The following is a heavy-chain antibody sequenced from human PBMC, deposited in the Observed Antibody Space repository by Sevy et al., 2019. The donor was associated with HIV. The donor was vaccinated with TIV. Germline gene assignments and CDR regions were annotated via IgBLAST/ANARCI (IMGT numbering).Heavy chain of an antibody. CDR2: ISAYNGNT. CDR3: ARDGDCSGGSCYYNWFDP. V-gene: IGHV1-18*01. J-gene: IGHJ5*02. D-gene: IGHD2-15*01. Sequence: ASVKVSGKASGYTFTSYGISWVRQAPGQGLEWMGWISAYNGNTNYAQKHQGRVTMTTDISTSTAYMELRSLRSDDTAVYYCARDGDCSGGSCYYNWFDPWGQGTLVTVSS. CDR1: GYTFTSYG.